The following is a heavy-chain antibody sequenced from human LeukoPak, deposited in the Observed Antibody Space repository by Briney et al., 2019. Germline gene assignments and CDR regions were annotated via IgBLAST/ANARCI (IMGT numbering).Heavy chain of an antibody. CDR2: INHSGST. J-gene: IGHJ6*02. Sequence: ASETLSLTCAVYGGSFSGYYWSWIRQPPGKGLEWIGEINHSGSTNYNPSLKSRVTISVDTSKNQFSLKLSSVTAADTAVYYCARGPITMVRGVMESEELYYYYGMDVWGQGTTVTVSS. CDR3: ARGPITMVRGVMESEELYYYYGMDV. V-gene: IGHV4-34*01. D-gene: IGHD3-10*01. CDR1: GGSFSGYY.